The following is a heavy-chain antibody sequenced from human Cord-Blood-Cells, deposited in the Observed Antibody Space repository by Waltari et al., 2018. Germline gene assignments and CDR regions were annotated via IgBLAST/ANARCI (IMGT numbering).Heavy chain of an antibody. D-gene: IGHD2-21*01. V-gene: IGHV3-48*02. J-gene: IGHJ3*02. CDR3: ARGFVVTAFDI. CDR2: FTSSSGAN. CDR1: GLTFRSYC. Sequence: EVQLVESGGGLVQPGGSLILSCAASGLTFRSYCMTWVRQAPGKVLGGVSFFTSSSGANYYADSVKGRFTSSRDNAKNSLYLQMNSLRDEDTAVYYCARGFVVTAFDIWGQGTMFTVSS.